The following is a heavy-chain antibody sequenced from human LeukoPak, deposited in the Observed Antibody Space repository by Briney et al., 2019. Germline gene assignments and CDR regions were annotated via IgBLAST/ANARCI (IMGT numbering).Heavy chain of an antibody. D-gene: IGHD3-22*01. Sequence: GGSLRLSCAASGFTFSSYTMSWVRQTPGKGLEWVSAISGSGGRTYFADSVKGRFTISRDNSKSTLYLQMSILGAEDTAVYYCAKMVVDSGWNYFDYWGQGTLVTVSS. CDR1: GFTFSSYT. J-gene: IGHJ4*02. V-gene: IGHV3-23*01. CDR3: AKMVVDSGWNYFDY. CDR2: ISGSGGRT.